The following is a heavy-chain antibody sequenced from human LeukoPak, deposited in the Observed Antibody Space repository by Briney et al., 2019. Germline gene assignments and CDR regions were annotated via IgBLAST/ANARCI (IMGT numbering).Heavy chain of an antibody. V-gene: IGHV3-23*01. CDR2: ISGSGNRT. Sequence: GGSLRLSCAASGFTFSSYAMSWVRQAPGKGLEWVSSISGSGNRTYYADSVKGRFTISRDNAKKSLYLQMNSLRVEDTALYYCAKNTGAYYYYGIDVWGQGTTVTVSS. CDR1: GFTFSSYA. D-gene: IGHD4-17*01. CDR3: AKNTGAYYYYGIDV. J-gene: IGHJ6*02.